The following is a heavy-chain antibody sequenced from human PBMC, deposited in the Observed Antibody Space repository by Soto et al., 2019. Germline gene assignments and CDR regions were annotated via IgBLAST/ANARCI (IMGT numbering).Heavy chain of an antibody. J-gene: IGHJ4*02. CDR2: INAGNGNT. V-gene: IGHV1-3*01. Sequence: ASVKVSCKASGYTFTSYAMHWVRQAPGQRLEWMGWINAGNGNTKYSQKFQGRVTITRDTSASTAYMELSSLRSEDTAVYYCARDLLSTMFGVVPLYFFDYWGKGTLVTVSS. CDR3: ARDLLSTMFGVVPLYFFDY. D-gene: IGHD3-3*01. CDR1: GYTFTSYA.